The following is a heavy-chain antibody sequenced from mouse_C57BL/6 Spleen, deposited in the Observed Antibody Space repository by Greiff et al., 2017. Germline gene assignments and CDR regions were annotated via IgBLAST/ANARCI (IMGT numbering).Heavy chain of an antibody. CDR1: GYTFTSYW. CDR3: AKGGLTGPFAY. V-gene: IGHV1-61*01. D-gene: IGHD4-1*01. Sequence: VKLQQPGAELVRPGSSVKLSCKASGYTFTSYWMDWVKQRPGQGLEWIGNIYPSDSETHYNQKFKDKATLTVDKSSSTAYMQLSSLTSEDSAVYYCAKGGLTGPFAYWGQGTLVTVSA. CDR2: IYPSDSET. J-gene: IGHJ3*01.